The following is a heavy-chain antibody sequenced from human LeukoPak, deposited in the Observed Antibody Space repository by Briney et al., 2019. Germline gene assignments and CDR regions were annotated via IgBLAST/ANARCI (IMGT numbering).Heavy chain of an antibody. D-gene: IGHD1-1*01. CDR1: GYSFTSYG. CDR3: ARAGRQLPPYTSGGPAGY. CDR2: ISAYNGHT. Sequence: ASVKVSCKASGYSFTSYGISWVRQAPGQGLEWMGWISAYNGHTNYAQKLQGRVTMTTDTSTSTAYMELRSLRSDDTAVYYCARAGRQLPPYTSGGPAGYWGQGTLVTVSS. J-gene: IGHJ4*02. V-gene: IGHV1-18*01.